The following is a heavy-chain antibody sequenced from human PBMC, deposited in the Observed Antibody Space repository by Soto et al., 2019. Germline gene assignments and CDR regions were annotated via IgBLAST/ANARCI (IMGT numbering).Heavy chain of an antibody. D-gene: IGHD3-10*02. CDR2: IIPTFGRT. V-gene: IGHV1-69*18. CDR3: ARDPLSSFAMDV. J-gene: IGHJ6*02. Sequence: QVQLVQSGAEVTKPGSSVKVSCKASGDTFSSYAISWVRQAPGKGLEWMGRIIPTFGRTNYAQKFQGRLSISADDSTSPAYMELTSLESEDTAVYYCARDPLSSFAMDVWGQGTTVTVSS. CDR1: GDTFSSYA.